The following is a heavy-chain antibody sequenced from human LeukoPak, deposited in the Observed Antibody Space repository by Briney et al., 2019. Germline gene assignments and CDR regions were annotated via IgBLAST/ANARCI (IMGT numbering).Heavy chain of an antibody. CDR1: GYTFTGYY. D-gene: IGHD2-21*01. Sequence: ASVKVSCKASGYTFTGYYMHWVRQAPGQGLGWMGWINPNSGGTNYAQKFQGRVTMTRDTSISTAYMELSRLRSDDTAVYYCARAPPPHIKWDYWGQGTLVTVSS. J-gene: IGHJ4*02. V-gene: IGHV1-2*02. CDR2: INPNSGGT. CDR3: ARAPPPHIKWDY.